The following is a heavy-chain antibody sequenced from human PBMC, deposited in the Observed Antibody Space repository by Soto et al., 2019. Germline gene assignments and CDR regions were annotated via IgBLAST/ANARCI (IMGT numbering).Heavy chain of an antibody. CDR2: INPSCGST. D-gene: IGHD3-16*01. CDR1: GDTFTSYY. J-gene: IGHJ6*02. Sequence: ASVKVSCKASGDTFTSYYMHWVRQAPGQGLEWMGIINPSCGSTSYAQKFQGRVTMTRXTXXSXXXMXLXXLRXEGTAVYYCAVGANYYYGTDVWGQGTTVTVSS. CDR3: AVGANYYYGTDV. V-gene: IGHV1-46*01.